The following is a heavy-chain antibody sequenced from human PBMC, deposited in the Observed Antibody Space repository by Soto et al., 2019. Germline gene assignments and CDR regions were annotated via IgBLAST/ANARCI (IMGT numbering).Heavy chain of an antibody. J-gene: IGHJ6*02. Sequence: QVQLVQSGAEVKKPGASVKVSCKASGYNFTSYYMHWVRQAPGQGLEWMGIINPSGGSTSYAQKFQGRVTMTRDTTTSTVYMELSSLRSEDTAVYYCAIDLAKVVETAQYRDGMDVWGQGTTVTVSS. CDR3: AIDLAKVVETAQYRDGMDV. V-gene: IGHV1-46*01. D-gene: IGHD5-18*01. CDR1: GYNFTSYY. CDR2: INPSGGST.